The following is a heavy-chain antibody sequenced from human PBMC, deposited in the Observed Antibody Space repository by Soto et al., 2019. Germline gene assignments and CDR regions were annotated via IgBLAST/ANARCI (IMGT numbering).Heavy chain of an antibody. D-gene: IGHD1-20*01. J-gene: IGHJ6*02. Sequence: SVKVSCKASGGTFSSYAISWVRQAPGQGLEWMGGIISIFGTANYAQKFQGRVTITADESTSTAYMELSSLRSEDTAVYYCARVTITGSPYYYYGMDVWGQGTTVTVSS. CDR2: IISIFGTA. CDR3: ARVTITGSPYYYYGMDV. CDR1: GGTFSSYA. V-gene: IGHV1-69*13.